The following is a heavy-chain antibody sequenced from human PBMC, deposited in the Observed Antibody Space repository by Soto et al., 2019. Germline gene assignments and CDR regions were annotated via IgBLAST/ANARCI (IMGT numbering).Heavy chain of an antibody. J-gene: IGHJ2*01. CDR2: ISESGGHT. CDR1: GFTSRTYA. CDR3: VKSDGCGGGTCYTGTYHYFDV. Sequence: PGGSLRLSCAASGFTSRTYALNWVRQAPGKGLEWVSTISESGGHTYYADSVKGRFTISRDKSKNTLFLQMNSLRVDDTAVYYCVKSDGCGGGTCYTGTYHYFDVWGRGTLVTVSS. D-gene: IGHD2-15*01. V-gene: IGHV3-23*01.